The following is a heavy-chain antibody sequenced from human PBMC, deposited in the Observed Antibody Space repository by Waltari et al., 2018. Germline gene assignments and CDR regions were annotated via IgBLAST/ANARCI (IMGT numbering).Heavy chain of an antibody. J-gene: IGHJ4*02. CDR1: GGSISNARYI. Sequence: QLQLPESGPGLVKPSETLPLTCPVSGGSISNARYIWGLVRQPPGKGLEAIGQIFPNGRSYYKPSVKRRVTILVETSKNQFSLRLNAVTTADTAVYYCVGLSLYYGGHGVDWGQGTPGTVSS. V-gene: IGHV4-39*01. CDR2: IFPNGRS. CDR3: VGLSLYYGGHGVD. D-gene: IGHD3-10*01.